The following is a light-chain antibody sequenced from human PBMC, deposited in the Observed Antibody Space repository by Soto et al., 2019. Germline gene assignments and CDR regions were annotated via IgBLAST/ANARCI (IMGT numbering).Light chain of an antibody. Sequence: QAVVTQPPSVSGAPGQRVTISCTGSSSNIGAGYDVHWYQQLPGTAPKLLIYGNSNRPSGVPDRFSGSKSGTSASLASTGLQAEDEAAYYCHSYDSSLSGSNVVFGGGTKLTVL. J-gene: IGLJ2*01. V-gene: IGLV1-40*01. CDR1: SSNIGAGYD. CDR3: HSYDSSLSGSNVV. CDR2: GNS.